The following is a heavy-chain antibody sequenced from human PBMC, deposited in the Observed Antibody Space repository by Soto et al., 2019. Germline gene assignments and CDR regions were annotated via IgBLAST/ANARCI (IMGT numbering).Heavy chain of an antibody. CDR3: ARDKITGLFDY. CDR1: GGSCSGYS. J-gene: IGHJ4*02. Sequence: PSETLSLTCAVYGGSCSGYSWTWIRQPPGTGLEWIGEINHTGSTNYNPSLKSRVTISVDTSKNQFSLKLTSVTAADTAVYYCARDKITGLFDYWGQGTLVTVSS. D-gene: IGHD2-8*02. V-gene: IGHV4-34*01. CDR2: INHTGST.